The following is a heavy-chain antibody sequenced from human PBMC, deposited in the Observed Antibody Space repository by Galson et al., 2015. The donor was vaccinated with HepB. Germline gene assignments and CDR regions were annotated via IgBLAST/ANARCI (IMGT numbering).Heavy chain of an antibody. V-gene: IGHV3-21*01. Sequence: SLRLSCAASGFIFSSYKMNWVRQAPGKGLEWVSSIRTSSTHISYADSVKGRFTISRDNAKSSLYLQMNSLRAEDTAVYYCAREYRYTIGWSIDYWGQGTLVTVSS. CDR1: GFIFSSYK. J-gene: IGHJ4*02. D-gene: IGHD6-19*01. CDR3: AREYRYTIGWSIDY. CDR2: IRTSSTHI.